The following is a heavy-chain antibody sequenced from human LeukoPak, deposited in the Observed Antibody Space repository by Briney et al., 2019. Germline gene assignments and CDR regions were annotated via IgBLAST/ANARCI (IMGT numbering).Heavy chain of an antibody. CDR3: ARRASGEGAILYDFDY. D-gene: IGHD2-21*01. J-gene: IGHJ4*02. Sequence: PGESLKISCKGSGYSFSTHWIGWVRQMPGQGLEWMGIIYPDDSDTRYSPSFQGQVIISADKSISTAYLQWSSLKASDTAMYYCARRASGEGAILYDFDYWGQGTLVTVSS. CDR1: GYSFSTHW. V-gene: IGHV5-51*01. CDR2: IYPDDSDT.